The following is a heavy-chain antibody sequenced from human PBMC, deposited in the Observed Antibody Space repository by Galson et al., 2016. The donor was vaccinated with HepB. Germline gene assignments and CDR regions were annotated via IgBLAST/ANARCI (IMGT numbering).Heavy chain of an antibody. Sequence: SLRLSCAASGYTFSSYIIHWVRQAPGKGLEWVSVISYLGISQDYADSVKGRFTISRDNSKTSLYLQMNTLRTEDTALYYCAKGDGGYYLVVDSWGQGTLVTVSS. CDR1: GYTFSSYI. J-gene: IGHJ4*02. V-gene: IGHV3-30-3*02. D-gene: IGHD4-17*01. CDR3: AKGDGGYYLVVDS. CDR2: ISYLGISQ.